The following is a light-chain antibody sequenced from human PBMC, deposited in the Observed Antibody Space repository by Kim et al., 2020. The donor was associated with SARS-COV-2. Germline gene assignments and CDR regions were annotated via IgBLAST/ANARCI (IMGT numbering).Light chain of an antibody. V-gene: IGLV6-57*01. CDR2: EDN. CDR1: SGSIASNY. Sequence: LTQPHSVSESPGKTVTISCTRSSGSIASNYVQWYQQRPGSSPTTVIYEDNQRPSGVPHRFSGSIDSSSNSASLTISGLKTEDEADYYCQSYDSSNQVFGGGTQLTVL. CDR3: QSYDSSNQV. J-gene: IGLJ3*02.